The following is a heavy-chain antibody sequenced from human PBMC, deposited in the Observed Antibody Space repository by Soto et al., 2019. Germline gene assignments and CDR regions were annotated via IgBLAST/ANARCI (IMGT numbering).Heavy chain of an antibody. Sequence: SETLSLTCAVSGGSITSSGYSWSWIRQPPGKGLEWIGYIYPSGTISYNPSLNSRVTISVDTSNNQFSLRLSSVTAADTAVYYCATYTAYAKYYFDYWGRGTLVTV. V-gene: IGHV4-30-2*01. CDR2: IYPSGTI. J-gene: IGHJ4*02. CDR1: GGSITSSGYS. CDR3: ATYTAYAKYYFDY. D-gene: IGHD5-12*01.